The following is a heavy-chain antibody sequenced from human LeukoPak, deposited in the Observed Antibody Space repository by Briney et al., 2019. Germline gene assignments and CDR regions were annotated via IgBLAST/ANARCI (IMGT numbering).Heavy chain of an antibody. CDR1: GFTFSSYA. CDR2: ISGSGGSR. V-gene: IGHV3-23*01. D-gene: IGHD7-27*01. Sequence: GGSLRLSCAASGFTFSSYAMSWVRQAPGKGLEWVSAISGSGGSRYYADSVKGRFTISRDNSKNTLYLQMNSLRAEDTAVYYCAKWVSTNWGSKGAFDIWGQGTMVTVSS. J-gene: IGHJ3*02. CDR3: AKWVSTNWGSKGAFDI.